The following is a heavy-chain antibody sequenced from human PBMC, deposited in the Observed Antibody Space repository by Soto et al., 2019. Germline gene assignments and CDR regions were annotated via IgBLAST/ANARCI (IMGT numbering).Heavy chain of an antibody. Sequence: ETLSLTCTVSGGSVSSGSYYWSWIRQPPGKGLEWIGYIYYSGSTNYNPSLRSRVTISVDTSKNQFSLKLSSVTAADTAVYYCARDRILCSSTSCFGMDVWGQGTTVTV. CDR2: IYYSGST. J-gene: IGHJ6*02. CDR3: ARDRILCSSTSCFGMDV. V-gene: IGHV4-61*01. CDR1: GGSVSSGSYY. D-gene: IGHD2-2*01.